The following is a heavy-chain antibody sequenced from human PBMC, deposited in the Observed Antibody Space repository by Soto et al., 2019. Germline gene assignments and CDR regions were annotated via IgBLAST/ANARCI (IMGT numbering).Heavy chain of an antibody. D-gene: IGHD3-3*02. CDR3: AREGRLAASIFHNWFDP. J-gene: IGHJ5*02. V-gene: IGHV6-1*01. CDR1: GDSVSNNSAA. Sequence: PSQTLSLTGAISGDSVSNNSAAWNWIRQSPSRGLEWLGRTYYRSKWFNNYALSVKGRITINPDTSKNQFSLQLSSVTPEDTAVYYCAREGRLAASIFHNWFDPWGQGTLVTVSS. CDR2: TYYRSKWFN.